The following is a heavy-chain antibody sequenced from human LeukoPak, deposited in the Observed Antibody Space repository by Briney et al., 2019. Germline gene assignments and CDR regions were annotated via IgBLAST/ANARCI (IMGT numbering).Heavy chain of an antibody. CDR1: GFTFNTYK. D-gene: IGHD3-9*01. CDR2: IHSGGSDI. CDR3: ARGHYDILTGNYKWTPDY. Sequence: GGSLRLSCAASGFTFNTYKMNWVRQAPGRGLEWVSSIHSGGSDIYYADSVKGRFTVSRDNAKNSLFLQMNSLRTEDTALYYCARGHYDILTGNYKWTPDYWGQGTLVTVSS. V-gene: IGHV3-21*06. J-gene: IGHJ4*02.